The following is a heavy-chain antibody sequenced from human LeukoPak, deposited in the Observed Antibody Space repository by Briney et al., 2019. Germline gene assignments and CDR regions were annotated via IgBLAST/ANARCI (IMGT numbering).Heavy chain of an antibody. D-gene: IGHD3-16*01. CDR2: ISSSSTYK. Sequence: PGGSLRLSCAASAFTFSSYWMSWVRQAPGRGLEWVSSISSSSTYKYSADLVKGRFTISRDNAKNSLYLQMDSLRAEDTAVYYCARARSTMMMFAAFDVWGQGTTVTVSS. CDR1: AFTFSSYW. V-gene: IGHV3-21*06. CDR3: ARARSTMMMFAAFDV. J-gene: IGHJ3*01.